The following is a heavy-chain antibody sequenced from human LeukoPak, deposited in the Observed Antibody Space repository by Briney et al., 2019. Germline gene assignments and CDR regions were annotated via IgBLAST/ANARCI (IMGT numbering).Heavy chain of an antibody. CDR2: ISRSGGT. D-gene: IGHD6-13*01. J-gene: IGHJ4*02. V-gene: IGHV3-23*01. CDR1: GFTFSSYA. Sequence: GGSLRLSCAASGFTFSSYAMSWVRQAPGKGLEWVSGISRSGGTYYADSVKGRFTISRDNSKNTLYLQMNSLRAEDTAVYYCAKDAGIAAAETGDYFDYWGQGTLVTVSS. CDR3: AKDAGIAAAETGDYFDY.